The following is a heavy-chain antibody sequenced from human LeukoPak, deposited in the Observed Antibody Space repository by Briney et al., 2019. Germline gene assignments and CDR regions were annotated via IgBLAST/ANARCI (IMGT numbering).Heavy chain of an antibody. Sequence: PSETLSLTCTVSGGSISSYYWSWIRQPAGKGLEWIGRIYTSGSTNYNPSLKSRVTMSVDTSKNQFSLKLSSVTAADTAVYYCARTSPLGDYYDSSGSPVPYAFDIWGQGTMVTVSS. CDR2: IYTSGST. CDR3: ARTSPLGDYYDSSGSPVPYAFDI. CDR1: GGSISSYY. J-gene: IGHJ3*02. V-gene: IGHV4-4*07. D-gene: IGHD3-22*01.